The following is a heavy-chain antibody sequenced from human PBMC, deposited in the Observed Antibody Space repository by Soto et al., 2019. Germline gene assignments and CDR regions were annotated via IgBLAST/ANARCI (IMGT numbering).Heavy chain of an antibody. CDR3: ARVHRSTLRNTLGY. V-gene: IGHV1-8*01. J-gene: IGHJ4*02. CDR1: GYTFTSYD. CDR2: MNPNSGNT. Sequence: QVQLVQSGAEVKKPGASVKVSCKASGYTFTSYDINWVRQATGQGLEWMGWMNPNSGNTGYAQKFQGRVTRTRNTSLSTAYMELSSLRSEDTAVYYCARVHRSTLRNTLGYWGQGTLVTVSS. D-gene: IGHD5-12*01.